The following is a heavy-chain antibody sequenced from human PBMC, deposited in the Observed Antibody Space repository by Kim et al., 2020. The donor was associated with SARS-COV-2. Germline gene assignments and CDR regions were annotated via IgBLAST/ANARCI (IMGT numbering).Heavy chain of an antibody. CDR1: GFTFSDYW. J-gene: IGHJ4*02. CDR3: ARSFHGAPPPTDFDY. D-gene: IGHD3-10*01. CDR2: IKQDGSAS. Sequence: GGSLRLSCVVSGFTFSDYWMTWVRQSPGKGLEWVANIKQDGSASFYVDSVKGRFTISRDNAKNSLYLQMNSLRAEDTAVYYCARSFHGAPPPTDFDYWGQGTLVSVSS. V-gene: IGHV3-7*03.